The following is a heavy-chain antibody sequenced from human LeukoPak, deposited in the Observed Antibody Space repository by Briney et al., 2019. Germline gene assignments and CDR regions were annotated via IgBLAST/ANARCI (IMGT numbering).Heavy chain of an antibody. CDR1: GFTFSSYI. J-gene: IGHJ4*02. CDR3: ARDEYSSSWYSDY. V-gene: IGHV3-21*04. CDR2: ISSSSNHI. Sequence: GGSLRLSCAASGFTFSSYIMNWVRQAPGKGLEWVSSISSSSNHIYYADSMKGRFTISRDNAKNSLYLQMNSLRAEDTALYYCARDEYSSSWYSDYWGQGTLVTVSS. D-gene: IGHD6-13*01.